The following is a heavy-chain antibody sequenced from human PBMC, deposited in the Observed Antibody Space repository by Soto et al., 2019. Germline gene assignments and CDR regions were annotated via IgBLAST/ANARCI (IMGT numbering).Heavy chain of an antibody. V-gene: IGHV4-4*07. CDR3: AGDYGNFDQNWCDP. Sequence: KPSETLSLTCTVSAGSISSYYWSWIRQPAGKGLEWIGRIYTSGSTNYNPSLKSRVTMSVDTSKNQFSQKLSSVTAADTAVYYCAGDYGNFDQNWCDPWGQGTLGTVCS. CDR2: IYTSGST. CDR1: AGSISSYY. J-gene: IGHJ5*02. D-gene: IGHD4-17*01.